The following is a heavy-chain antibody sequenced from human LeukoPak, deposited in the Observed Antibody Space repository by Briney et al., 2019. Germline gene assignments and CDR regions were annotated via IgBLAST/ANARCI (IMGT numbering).Heavy chain of an antibody. CDR2: MNPNSGNT. J-gene: IGHJ4*02. V-gene: IGHV1-8*01. D-gene: IGHD3-10*01. CDR1: GYTFNSYD. CDR3: ARGAVRGVIMYPPDY. Sequence: ASVKVSCKASGYTFNSYDINWVRQATEQGLEWMGWMNPNSGNTGYAQKFQGRVTMTRNTSISTAYMELSSLRSEDTAVYYCARGAVRGVIMYPPDYWGQGTLVTVSS.